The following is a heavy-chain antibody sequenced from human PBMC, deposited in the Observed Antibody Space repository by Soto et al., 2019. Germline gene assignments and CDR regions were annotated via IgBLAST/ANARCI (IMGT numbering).Heavy chain of an antibody. Sequence: GASVKVSCKASGFTFTSSAVQWVRQARGQRLEWIGWIVVGSGNTNYAQKFQERVTITRDMSTSTAYMELSSLRSEDTAVYYCAAVFWSGPYYFDYWGQGTLVTVSS. V-gene: IGHV1-58*01. D-gene: IGHD3-3*01. CDR2: IVVGSGNT. CDR1: GFTFTSSA. J-gene: IGHJ4*02. CDR3: AAVFWSGPYYFDY.